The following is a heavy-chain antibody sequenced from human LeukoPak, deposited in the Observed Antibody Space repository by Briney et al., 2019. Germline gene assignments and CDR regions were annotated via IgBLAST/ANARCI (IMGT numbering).Heavy chain of an antibody. CDR2: IRNKANSYTT. CDR3: ARNTLSARGVNMIGNYYYMDV. Sequence: PGGSLRLSCAASGFTFSDHYMDWVRQAPGKGPEWVGRIRNKANSYTTEHAASVKGRFTISRDDSKNSLYLQMNSLKTEDTAVYYCARNTLSARGVNMIGNYYYMDVWGKGTTVTVSS. V-gene: IGHV3-72*01. D-gene: IGHD3-10*01. J-gene: IGHJ6*03. CDR1: GFTFSDHY.